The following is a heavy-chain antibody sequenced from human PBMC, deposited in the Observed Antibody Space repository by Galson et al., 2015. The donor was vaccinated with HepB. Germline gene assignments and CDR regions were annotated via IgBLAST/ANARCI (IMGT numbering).Heavy chain of an antibody. V-gene: IGHV1-69*13. Sequence: SVKVSCKASGGTFSSYAISWVRQAPGQGLEWMGGIIPIFGTANYAQKFQGRVTITADESMSTAYMELSSLRSEDTAVYYCARDRYQQRGAEYFQHWGQGTLVTVSS. CDR3: ARDRYQQRGAEYFQH. D-gene: IGHD6-25*01. CDR1: GGTFSSYA. J-gene: IGHJ1*01. CDR2: IIPIFGTA.